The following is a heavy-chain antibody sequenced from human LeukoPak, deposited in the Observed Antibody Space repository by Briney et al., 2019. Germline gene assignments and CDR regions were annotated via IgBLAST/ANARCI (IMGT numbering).Heavy chain of an antibody. J-gene: IGHJ4*02. Sequence: GGSLRLSCAASGLTFSSYTMSWVRQAPGKGLEWVSGVSGCGGSTHYADSVKGRFTISRDNSKNTLYLQMNSLRAEDTAVYYCAASLPNIVVVPATKGPFGYWGQGTLVTVSS. D-gene: IGHD2-2*01. CDR3: AASLPNIVVVPATKGPFGY. V-gene: IGHV3-23*01. CDR2: VSGCGGST. CDR1: GLTFSSYT.